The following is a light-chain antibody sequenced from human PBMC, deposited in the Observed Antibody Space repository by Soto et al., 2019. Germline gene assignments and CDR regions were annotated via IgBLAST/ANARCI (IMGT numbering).Light chain of an antibody. CDR3: QHGYGTPLT. CDR1: QSISTY. CDR2: AAS. J-gene: IGKJ4*02. Sequence: DTRISQSPAPLSASVGNRVTITCRASQSISTYLHWYQQKPGKAPNLLIYAASTLQSGVPSRFSGSGSGTDFTLAISSLQPEAFATYFSQHGYGTPLTFGGGTKVDIK. V-gene: IGKV1-39*01.